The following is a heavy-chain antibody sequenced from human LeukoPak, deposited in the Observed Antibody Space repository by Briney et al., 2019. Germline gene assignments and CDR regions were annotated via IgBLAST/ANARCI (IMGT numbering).Heavy chain of an antibody. V-gene: IGHV3-30-3*01. CDR2: ISYDGSNK. J-gene: IGHJ6*02. D-gene: IGHD3-3*01. Sequence: GGSLRLSCAASGFTFSSYAMHWVRQAPGKGLEWVAVISYDGSNKYYADSVKGRFTISRDNSKNTLYLQMNSLRAEDTAVYYCAREIPYYDFWSGYKNYYGMDVWGQGTTVTVSS. CDR3: AREIPYYDFWSGYKNYYGMDV. CDR1: GFTFSSYA.